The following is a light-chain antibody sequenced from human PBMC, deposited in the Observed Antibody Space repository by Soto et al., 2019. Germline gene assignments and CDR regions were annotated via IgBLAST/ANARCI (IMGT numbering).Light chain of an antibody. CDR1: QSVSSSY. Sequence: EIVLMQSPGTLSLSPGERATLSCRASQSVSSSYLAWYQQKPGQTPRLLIYGASSRATGIPDRFSGSGPGTDFTLTISTLEPEDCAVYYCQQYGSSPFTFGPGTKVDIK. V-gene: IGKV3-20*01. J-gene: IGKJ3*01. CDR3: QQYGSSPFT. CDR2: GAS.